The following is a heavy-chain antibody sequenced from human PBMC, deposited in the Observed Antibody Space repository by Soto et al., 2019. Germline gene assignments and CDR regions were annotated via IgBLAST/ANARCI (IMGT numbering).Heavy chain of an antibody. CDR2: ISAYNGNT. J-gene: IGHJ4*02. V-gene: IGHV1-18*01. D-gene: IGHD3-22*01. CDR1: GYTFTSYG. CDR3: ARTHYYDSSGYYWVY. Sequence: ASVKVSCKASGYTFTSYGISWVRQAPGQGLEWMGWISAYNGNTNYAQKLQGRVTMTTDTSTSTAYMELRSLRSGDTAVYYCARTHYYDSSGYYWVYWGQGTLVTVSS.